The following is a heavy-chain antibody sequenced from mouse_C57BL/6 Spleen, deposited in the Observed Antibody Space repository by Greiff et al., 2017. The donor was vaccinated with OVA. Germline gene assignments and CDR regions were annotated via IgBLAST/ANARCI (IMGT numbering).Heavy chain of an antibody. CDR3: VRQGTGTNAMDY. CDR1: GFSFNTYA. V-gene: IGHV10-1*01. Sequence: EVQRVESGGGLVQPKGSLKLSCAASGFSFNTYAMNWVRQAPGKGLEWVARIRSKSNNYATYYADSVKDRFTISRDDSESMLYLQMNNLKTEDTAMYYCVRQGTGTNAMDYWGQGTSVTVSS. J-gene: IGHJ4*01. CDR2: IRSKSNNYAT. D-gene: IGHD4-1*01.